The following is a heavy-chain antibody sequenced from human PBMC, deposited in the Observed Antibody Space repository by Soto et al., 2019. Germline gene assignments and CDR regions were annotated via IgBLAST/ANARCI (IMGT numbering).Heavy chain of an antibody. CDR3: AREGSYSAYNFAHGIQLWSFDF. CDR2: IFSSGST. CDR1: CGSINTLY. D-gene: IGHD5-12*01. Sequence: SETLSPSSTVSCGSINTLYWSRVRQPAGKGLAWIGRIFSSGSTSFNPSLESRVAMSVDTSKNHFSLNLSSVTAADMAVYYCAREGSYSAYNFAHGIQLWSFDFWGQGALVTVSS. J-gene: IGHJ4*02. V-gene: IGHV4-4*07.